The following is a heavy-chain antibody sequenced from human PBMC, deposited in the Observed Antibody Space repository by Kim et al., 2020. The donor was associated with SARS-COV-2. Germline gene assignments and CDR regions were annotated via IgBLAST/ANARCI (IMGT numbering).Heavy chain of an antibody. Sequence: GGSLRLSCAASGFTFSSYSMNWVRQAPGKGLEWVSSISSSSSYIYYADSVKGRFTISRDNAKNSLYLQMNSLRAEDTAVYYCARDPYYYDSSGPGWGQGTLVTVSS. CDR1: GFTFSSYS. D-gene: IGHD3-22*01. J-gene: IGHJ4*02. CDR2: ISSSSSYI. V-gene: IGHV3-21*01. CDR3: ARDPYYYDSSGPG.